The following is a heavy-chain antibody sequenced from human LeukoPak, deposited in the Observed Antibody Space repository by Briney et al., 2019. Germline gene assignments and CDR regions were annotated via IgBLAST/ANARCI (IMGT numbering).Heavy chain of an antibody. CDR1: GYSFTSYW. CDR3: ARTRSGGYYNPYYFDY. V-gene: IGHV5-10-1*01. Sequence: GESPKISCKGTGYSFTSYWISWVRQMPGKGLEWMGRIDPSDSYTNYSPSSRGHVTISSDMSISTAYLQWSSLEAADTAIYYCARTRSGGYYNPYYFDYWGQGSLVTVSS. CDR2: IDPSDSYT. J-gene: IGHJ4*02. D-gene: IGHD3-10*01.